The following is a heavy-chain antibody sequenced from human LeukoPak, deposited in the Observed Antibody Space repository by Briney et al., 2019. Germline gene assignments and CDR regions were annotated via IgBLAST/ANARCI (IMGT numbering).Heavy chain of an antibody. D-gene: IGHD1-26*01. J-gene: IGHJ6*02. Sequence: LSLTCTVSGGSISSYYWSWIRQPPGKGLEWVSAISGSGGSTYYADSVKGRFTISRDNSKNTLYLQMNSLRAEDTAVYYCAKDNWEYSSIPYYYYGMDVWGQGTTVTVSS. V-gene: IGHV3-23*01. CDR2: ISGSGGST. CDR1: GGSISSYY. CDR3: AKDNWEYSSIPYYYYGMDV.